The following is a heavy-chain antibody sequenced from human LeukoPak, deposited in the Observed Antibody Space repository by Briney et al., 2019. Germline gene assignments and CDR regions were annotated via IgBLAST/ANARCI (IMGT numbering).Heavy chain of an antibody. CDR2: IHYSGNT. D-gene: IGHD3-3*01. V-gene: IGHV4-39*01. CDR3: ARLGAGPTYYDFWSGYSPFYFDY. Sequence: SETLSLTCTVSSGSISSSSYYWGWIRQPPGKGLEWIGGIHYSGNTYYNPSLKSRVAISVDTSKNQFSLKLSSVTAADTAVYYCARLGAGPTYYDFWSGYSPFYFDYWGQGTLVTVSS. J-gene: IGHJ4*02. CDR1: SGSISSSSYY.